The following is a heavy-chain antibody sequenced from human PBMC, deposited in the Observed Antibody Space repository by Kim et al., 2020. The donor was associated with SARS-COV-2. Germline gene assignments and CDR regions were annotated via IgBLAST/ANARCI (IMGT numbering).Heavy chain of an antibody. D-gene: IGHD3-16*01. V-gene: IGHV4-59*13. CDR2: IYYSGST. CDR1: GGSISSYY. J-gene: IGHJ4*02. CDR3: ARGPVRGGRLDY. Sequence: SETLSLTCTVSGGSISSYYWSWIRQPPGKGLEWIGYIYYSGSTNYNPSLKSRVTISVDTSKNQFSLKLSSVTAADTAVYYCARGPVRGGRLDYWGQGTLVTVSS.